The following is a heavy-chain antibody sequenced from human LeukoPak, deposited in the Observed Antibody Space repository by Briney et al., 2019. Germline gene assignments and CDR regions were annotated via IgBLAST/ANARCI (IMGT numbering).Heavy chain of an antibody. CDR3: ARGLFSSSWSYYYYMDV. V-gene: IGHV4-31*03. CDR2: IYYSGST. Sequence: SETLSLTCTVSGGSISSGGYYWSWIRQHPGKGLERIGYIYYSGSTYYNPSLKSRVTISVHTSKNQFSLKLSSVTAADTAVYYCARGLFSSSWSYYYYMDVWGKGTTVTVSS. CDR1: GGSISSGGYY. J-gene: IGHJ6*03. D-gene: IGHD6-13*01.